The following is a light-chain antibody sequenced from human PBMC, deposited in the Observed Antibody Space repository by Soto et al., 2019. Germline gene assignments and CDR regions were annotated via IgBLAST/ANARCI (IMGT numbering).Light chain of an antibody. V-gene: IGLV1-40*01. CDR3: QSYDSSLSL. CDR1: SSNIGAGYD. J-gene: IGLJ3*02. Sequence: QSVLTQPPSVSGAPGQRVTISSTGSSSNIGAGYDVHWYQQLPGTAPKLLIYGNSNRPSGVPDRFSGSKSGTSASLAITGLQAEDEADYYCQSYDSSLSLFGGGTKLTVL. CDR2: GNS.